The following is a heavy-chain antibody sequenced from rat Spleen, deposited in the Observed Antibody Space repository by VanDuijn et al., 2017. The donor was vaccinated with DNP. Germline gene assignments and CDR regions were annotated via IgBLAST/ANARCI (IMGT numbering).Heavy chain of an antibody. CDR1: GFSLTTYG. J-gene: IGHJ2*01. Sequence: QVQLKESGPGLVQPSQTLSLTCTVSGFSLTTYGVAWVRQPPGKGLEWIAAISSGGDTHYNSAPKSRLSISRDISESQVFLKVNSLQTEDTAIYFCSKDSYGYNFDYWGQGVMVTVSS. D-gene: IGHD1-6*01. CDR3: SKDSYGYNFDY. CDR2: ISSGGDT. V-gene: IGHV2S12*01.